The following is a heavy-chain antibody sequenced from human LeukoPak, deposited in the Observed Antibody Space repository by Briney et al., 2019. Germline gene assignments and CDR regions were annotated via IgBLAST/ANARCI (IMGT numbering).Heavy chain of an antibody. Sequence: ASVNVSCKASRYAFTGYYMLWVRQAPGHRLEWMGRINPNSGRTNYAQKFQGRVTMTRDTSISTAYMELSSLRSDDTAVYYCARVWTQDYSNYVDDYWGQGTLVTVSS. CDR3: ARVWTQDYSNYVDDY. CDR2: INPNSGRT. D-gene: IGHD4-11*01. CDR1: RYAFTGYY. J-gene: IGHJ4*02. V-gene: IGHV1-2*06.